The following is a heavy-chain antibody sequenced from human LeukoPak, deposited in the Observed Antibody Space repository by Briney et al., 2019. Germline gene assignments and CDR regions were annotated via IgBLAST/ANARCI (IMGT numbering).Heavy chain of an antibody. D-gene: IGHD6-13*01. CDR1: GGSISSSNW. V-gene: IGHV4-4*02. CDR3: ARVDSSWPNFDY. CDR2: IYHSGSA. J-gene: IGHJ4*02. Sequence: SGTLSLTCAVSGGSISSSNWWSWVRQPPGKGLEWIGEIYHSGSANYNPSLKSRVTISVDKSKNQSSLKLSSVTAADTAVYYCARVDSSWPNFDYWGQGTLVTVSS.